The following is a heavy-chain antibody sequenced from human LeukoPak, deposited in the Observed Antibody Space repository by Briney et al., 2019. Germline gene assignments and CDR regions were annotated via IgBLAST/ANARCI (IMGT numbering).Heavy chain of an antibody. J-gene: IGHJ4*02. CDR3: TTEDTPYGPIDY. V-gene: IGHV3-15*01. Sequence: GGSLRLSCAASGFTFSSYAMSWVRQAPGKGLEWVGRIKSKTDGGTTDYAAPVKGRFTISRDDSKNTLYLQMNSLKTEDTAVYYCTTEDTPYGPIDYWGQGTLVTVSS. CDR1: GFTFSSYA. D-gene: IGHD4-17*01. CDR2: IKSKTDGGTT.